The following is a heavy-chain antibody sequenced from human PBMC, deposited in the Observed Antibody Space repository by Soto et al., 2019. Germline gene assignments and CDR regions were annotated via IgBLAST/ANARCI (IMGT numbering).Heavy chain of an antibody. V-gene: IGHV1-2*04. CDR1: GYTFTGHY. Sequence: QVQLVQSGAEVRKPGASVRVSCKASGYTFTGHYIHWVRQAPGQGLEWMGWINPNSGATNYAQKFKDWDSISRDLSISAASMELTSPRADATAVYYRAREAPHVVDSDFRAGYITDLDHWGEGTLVTVSS. D-gene: IGHD3-3*01. CDR2: INPNSGAT. J-gene: IGHJ5*02. CDR3: AREAPHVVDSDFRAGYITDLDH.